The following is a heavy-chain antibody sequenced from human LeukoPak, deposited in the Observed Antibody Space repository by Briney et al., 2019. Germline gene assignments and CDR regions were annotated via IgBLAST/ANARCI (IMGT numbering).Heavy chain of an antibody. CDR1: GGSISSSSYW. Sequence: PSETLSLTCTVSGGSISSSSYWWGWIRQPPGKGLEWIGYIYYSGRTYYNPSLKSRITISVDTSKNQFSLKLSSVTAADTAVYYCARGFYSPHYWGQGTLVSVSS. J-gene: IGHJ4*02. D-gene: IGHD4-11*01. CDR2: IYYSGRT. V-gene: IGHV4-61*05. CDR3: ARGFYSPHY.